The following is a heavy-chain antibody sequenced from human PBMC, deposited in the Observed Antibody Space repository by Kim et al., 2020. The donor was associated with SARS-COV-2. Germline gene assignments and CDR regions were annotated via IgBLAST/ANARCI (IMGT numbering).Heavy chain of an antibody. CDR1: GYTFTAYD. V-gene: IGHV1-8*02. CDR2: MNPKSGNT. Sequence: ASVKVSCKASGYTFTAYDINWVRQATGQGLEWMGWMNPKSGNTGYAQKFQGRVTMTRDTSISTAYMELSSLRSEDTAVYFCVRHHSGYNDNWFDPWGQGTLVTVSS. J-gene: IGHJ5*02. D-gene: IGHD5-12*01. CDR3: VRHHSGYNDNWFDP.